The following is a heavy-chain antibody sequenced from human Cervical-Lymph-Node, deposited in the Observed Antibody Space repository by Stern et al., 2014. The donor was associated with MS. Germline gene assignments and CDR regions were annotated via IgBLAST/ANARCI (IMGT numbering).Heavy chain of an antibody. CDR1: GFSLNTTGVG. V-gene: IGHV2-5*02. Sequence: QVTLKESGPPLVKPTQTLTLTCTFSGFSLNTTGVGVGWIRQPPGKALEWLAVIYWDDDNRYSPSLKSRLTVAKDTSKNQVVLTMTNMDPEDTATYFCAHSKHTYGYGFDFWGQGTPVTVSS. J-gene: IGHJ4*02. CDR2: IYWDDDN. D-gene: IGHD5-18*01. CDR3: AHSKHTYGYGFDF.